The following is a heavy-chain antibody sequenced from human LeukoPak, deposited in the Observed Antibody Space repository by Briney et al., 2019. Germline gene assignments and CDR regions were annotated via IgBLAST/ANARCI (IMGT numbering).Heavy chain of an antibody. V-gene: IGHV4-34*01. Sequence: SETLSLTCAVYGGSFRGYYGSWMRHPPGKGVEGIGEINHRGSTNYNPSLKRRVNISVDTSKDQFALKLSSVPAADTAVYYCARGVGYCSGGSCDSGPYYFDYWGQGTLVTVSS. D-gene: IGHD2-15*01. CDR2: INHRGST. CDR1: GGSFRGYY. CDR3: ARGVGYCSGGSCDSGPYYFDY. J-gene: IGHJ4*02.